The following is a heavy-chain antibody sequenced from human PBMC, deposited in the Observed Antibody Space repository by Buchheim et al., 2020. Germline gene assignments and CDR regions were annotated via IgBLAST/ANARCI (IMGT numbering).Heavy chain of an antibody. Sequence: QVQLVQSGSELKKPGASVKVSCKASGYTFTSYAMNWVRQAPGQGLEWMGWINTNTGNPTYAQGFTGRFVFSLDTSVSTASLQISSLKAEDTAVYYCAREGNPEDIVVVVAATDWYFDLWGRGTL. CDR2: INTNTGNP. J-gene: IGHJ2*01. D-gene: IGHD2-15*01. CDR3: AREGNPEDIVVVVAATDWYFDL. CDR1: GYTFTSYA. V-gene: IGHV7-4-1*02.